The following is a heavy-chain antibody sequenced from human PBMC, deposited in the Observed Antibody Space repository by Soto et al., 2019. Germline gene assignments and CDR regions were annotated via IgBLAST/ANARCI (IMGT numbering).Heavy chain of an antibody. D-gene: IGHD6-13*01. CDR3: ARSLTAAVGRVGFDP. CDR1: EFILGSYA. V-gene: IGHV3-21*01. Sequence: EVQMVESGGGLVKPGGSLRLSCAASEFILGSYAMNWVRQAPGKGLEWVSSISHSSGYIHYGDSVKGRFTISRDNARNSVYLQMNSLRVEDTAIYYCARSLTAAVGRVGFDPWGQGTLVTVSS. J-gene: IGHJ5*02. CDR2: ISHSSGYI.